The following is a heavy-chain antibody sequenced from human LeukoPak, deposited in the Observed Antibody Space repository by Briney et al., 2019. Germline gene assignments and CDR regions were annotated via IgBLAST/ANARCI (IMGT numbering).Heavy chain of an antibody. D-gene: IGHD3-22*01. J-gene: IGHJ4*02. Sequence: WVRQPPGKGLEWIGSIYYSGSTYYNPSLKSRVTISVDTSKNQFSLKLSSVTAADTAVYYCASIYYYDSSGPQDYWGQGTLVTVSS. CDR2: IYYSGST. CDR3: ASIYYYDSSGPQDY. V-gene: IGHV4-39*01.